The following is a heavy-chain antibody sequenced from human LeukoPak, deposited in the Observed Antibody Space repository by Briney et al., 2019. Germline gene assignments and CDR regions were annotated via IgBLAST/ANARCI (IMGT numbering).Heavy chain of an antibody. CDR2: IKQDGSEK. V-gene: IGHV3-7*04. D-gene: IGHD4-11*01. CDR1: GFTFSSYW. Sequence: PGGSLRLSCAASGFTFSSYWMSWVRQAPGKGLEWVANIKQDGSEKYYVDSVKGRFTISRDNAKNSLYLQMNSLRAEDTAVYYCARGDYSDYAFMFDYWGQGTLVTVSS. J-gene: IGHJ4*02. CDR3: ARGDYSDYAFMFDY.